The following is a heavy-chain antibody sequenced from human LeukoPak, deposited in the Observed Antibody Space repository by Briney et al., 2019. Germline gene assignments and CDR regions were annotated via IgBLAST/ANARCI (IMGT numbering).Heavy chain of an antibody. CDR2: INHSGST. J-gene: IGHJ5*02. CDR3: ARDTGYSSSWYYVWFDP. Sequence: SETLSLTCGVYGGSLSGHYWTWIRQPPGKALEWIGEINHSGSTNYNPSLGSRVTISIDRSKNQFSLNLTSVTAADRAVYYCARDTGYSSSWYYVWFDPWGQGTLVTVSS. V-gene: IGHV4-34*01. CDR1: GGSLSGHY. D-gene: IGHD6-13*01.